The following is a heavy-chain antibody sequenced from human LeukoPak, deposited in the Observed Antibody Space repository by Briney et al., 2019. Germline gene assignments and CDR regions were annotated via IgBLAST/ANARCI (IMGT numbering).Heavy chain of an antibody. CDR2: IYHSGST. CDR3: ARGYYYYYMDV. CDR1: GFTFSDYN. V-gene: IGHV4-38-2*01. Sequence: GSLRLSCAASGFTFSDYNMRWIRQPPGKGLEWIGSIYHSGSTYYNPSLKSRVTISVDTSKNQFSLKLSSVTAADTAVYYCARGYYYYYMDVWGKGTTVTVSS. J-gene: IGHJ6*03.